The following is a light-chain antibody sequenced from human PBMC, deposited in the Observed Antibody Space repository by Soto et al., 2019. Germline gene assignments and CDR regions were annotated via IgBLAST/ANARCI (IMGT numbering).Light chain of an antibody. CDR3: QQYGSSRPWT. CDR2: GAS. J-gene: IGKJ1*01. V-gene: IGKV3-20*01. Sequence: EIVLTQSPGTLSLSPGERVTLSCRASQTISNNYLAWYQQKPGQAPTLLIYGASSRATGIPDRFSGSGSGTDFTLTISRLEPEDFAVYYCQQYGSSRPWTFGQGTKVDIK. CDR1: QTISNNY.